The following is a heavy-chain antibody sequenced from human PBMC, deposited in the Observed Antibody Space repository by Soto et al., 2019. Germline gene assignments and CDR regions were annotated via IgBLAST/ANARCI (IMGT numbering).Heavy chain of an antibody. Sequence: ASVKVSCKASGGTFSSYAISWVRQAPGQGLEWMGGIIPIFGTANYAQKFQGRVTITADESTSTAYMELSSLRSEDTAVYYCARAGGDGYNSPFDYWGQGTLVTVSS. CDR2: IIPIFGTA. J-gene: IGHJ4*02. CDR1: GGTFSSYA. CDR3: ARAGGDGYNSPFDY. D-gene: IGHD2-21*01. V-gene: IGHV1-69*13.